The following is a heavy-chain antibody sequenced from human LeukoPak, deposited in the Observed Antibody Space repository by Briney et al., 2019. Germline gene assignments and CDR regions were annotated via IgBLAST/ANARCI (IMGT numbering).Heavy chain of an antibody. V-gene: IGHV3-7*04. CDR1: GFTFSSYW. CDR2: IKQDGSEK. D-gene: IGHD1-26*01. Sequence: GGSLRLSCATSGFTFSSYWMTWVRQAPGKGLEWAANIKQDGSEKYYVDSVKGRFTISRDNAKNSLYLQMNSLRAEDTALYYCARGTYSGSYFDYWGQGTLVTVSS. J-gene: IGHJ4*02. CDR3: ARGTYSGSYFDY.